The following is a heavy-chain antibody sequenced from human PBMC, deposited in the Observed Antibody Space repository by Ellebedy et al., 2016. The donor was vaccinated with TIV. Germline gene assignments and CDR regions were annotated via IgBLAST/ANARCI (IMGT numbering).Heavy chain of an antibody. J-gene: IGHJ4*02. CDR3: ARESVRYFDWDY. CDR2: INTDGSST. CDR1: GFTLSGYW. V-gene: IGHV3-74*01. Sequence: GESLKISCVASGFTLSGYWMHWVRQAPGKGLVWLARINTDGSSTSYADSVEGRFTISSDNAKKTLYLEMSGLRSDDTAVYYCARESVRYFDWDYWGQGTLVAV. D-gene: IGHD3-9*01.